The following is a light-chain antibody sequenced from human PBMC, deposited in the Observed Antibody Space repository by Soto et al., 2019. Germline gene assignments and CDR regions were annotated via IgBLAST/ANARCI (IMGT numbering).Light chain of an antibody. CDR2: AAS. CDR3: QKYDSAPRT. Sequence: DVQMTQSPSSLSASVGDRVTISCRASQGISNYLAWYQQKPGKVPKVLIYAASNLQSGVPSRFSGTGSGTDFTLTISSLQPEDIATYYCQKYDSAPRTFGPGTKVEIK. J-gene: IGKJ1*01. CDR1: QGISNY. V-gene: IGKV1-27*01.